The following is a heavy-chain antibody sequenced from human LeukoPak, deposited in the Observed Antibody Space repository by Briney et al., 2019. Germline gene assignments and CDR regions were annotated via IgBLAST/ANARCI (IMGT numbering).Heavy chain of an antibody. D-gene: IGHD3-10*01. J-gene: IGHJ4*02. CDR1: GFSFSNSA. CDR3: VKGVTMVRGSREFDY. V-gene: IGHV3-23*01. CDR2: IGGGGSS. Sequence: PGGSLRLSCTASGFSFSNSAMTWVRQAPGKGLEWVSSIGGGGSSYYAGSVKGRFTISRDNSKNTVYLQMSNLRAEDTAIFYCVKGVTMVRGSREFDYWGQGTLVTVSS.